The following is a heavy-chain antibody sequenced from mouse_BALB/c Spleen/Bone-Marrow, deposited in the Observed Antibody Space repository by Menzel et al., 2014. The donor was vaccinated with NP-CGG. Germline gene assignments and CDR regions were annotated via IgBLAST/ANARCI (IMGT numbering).Heavy chain of an antibody. CDR2: IYPGDGDT. J-gene: IGHJ2*01. CDR3: ASYYDYDGRGY. CDR1: GYTFTSYW. Sequence: VQLQQSGAELARPGASVKLSCKASGYTFTSYWMQWVKQRPGQGLEWIGAIYPGDGDTRYTQKFKVKATLTADKSSSTAYMQLSSLASEDSAVYYCASYYDYDGRGYWGQGTTLTVSS. V-gene: IGHV1-87*01. D-gene: IGHD2-4*01.